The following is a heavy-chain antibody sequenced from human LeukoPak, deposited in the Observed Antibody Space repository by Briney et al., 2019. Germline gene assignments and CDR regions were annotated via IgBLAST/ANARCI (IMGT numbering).Heavy chain of an antibody. CDR2: IYTSGST. CDR3: ARDLSDIAVAGILDY. D-gene: IGHD6-19*01. Sequence: SQTLSLTRTVSGGSISSGSYYWSWIRQPAGKGLEWIGRIYTSGSTNYNPSLKSRVTISVDTSKNQFSLKLSSVTAADTAVYYCARDLSDIAVAGILDYWGQGTLVTVSS. J-gene: IGHJ4*02. V-gene: IGHV4-61*02. CDR1: GGSISSGSYY.